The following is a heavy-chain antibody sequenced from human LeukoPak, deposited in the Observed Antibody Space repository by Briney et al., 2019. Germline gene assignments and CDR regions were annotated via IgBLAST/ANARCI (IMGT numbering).Heavy chain of an antibody. D-gene: IGHD3-10*01. CDR3: ARGYYGSAPVDV. Sequence: SETLSLTCTVSGGSISSYYWSWIRQPPGKGLEWIGYIYYSGSTNCNPSLKSRVTISVDTSKNQFSLKLSSVTAADTAVYYCARGYYGSAPVDVWGQGTTVTVSS. CDR1: GGSISSYY. V-gene: IGHV4-59*01. CDR2: IYYSGST. J-gene: IGHJ6*02.